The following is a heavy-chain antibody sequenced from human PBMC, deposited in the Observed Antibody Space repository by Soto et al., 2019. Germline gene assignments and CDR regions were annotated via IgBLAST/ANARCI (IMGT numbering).Heavy chain of an antibody. V-gene: IGHV4-61*03. CDR1: GGSVSSVSYY. Sequence: QVQLQESGPGLVKPSETLSLTCTVSGGSVSSVSYYWTWIRQPPGKGLEWIGFIYNRANTNYNPSLRSRASISVDTSRNHFSLKLTSVTAADTAVYYCARYRVTAAGTWRDYRGQGTRVSVSS. CDR2: IYNRANT. J-gene: IGHJ4*02. D-gene: IGHD6-13*01. CDR3: ARYRVTAAGTWRDY.